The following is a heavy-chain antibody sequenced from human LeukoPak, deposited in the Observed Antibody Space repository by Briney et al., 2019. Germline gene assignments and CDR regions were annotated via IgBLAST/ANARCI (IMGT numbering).Heavy chain of an antibody. V-gene: IGHV1-69*13. J-gene: IGHJ4*02. D-gene: IGHD1-26*01. CDR2: IIPTFGTA. CDR3: ARGPLARRPQSIVGATSYFDY. Sequence: SVKVSCKASGGTFSSYAISWVRQAPGQGLEWMGGIIPTFGTANYAQKFQGRVTITADESTSTAYMELSSLRSEDTAVYYCARGPLARRPQSIVGATSYFDYWGQGTLVTVSS. CDR1: GGTFSSYA.